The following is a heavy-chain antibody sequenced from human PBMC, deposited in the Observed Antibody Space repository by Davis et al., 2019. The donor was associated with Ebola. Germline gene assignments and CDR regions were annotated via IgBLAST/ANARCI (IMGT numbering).Heavy chain of an antibody. D-gene: IGHD1-26*01. CDR1: GGSISSYY. CDR2: IYYSGST. J-gene: IGHJ3*02. V-gene: IGHV4-59*08. CDR3: ARQSGAFDI. Sequence: SETLSLTCTVSGGSISSYYWSWIRQPPGKGLEWIGYIYYSGSTNHNPSLKSRVTISVDTSKNQFSLKLSSVTAADTAVYYCARQSGAFDIWGQGTMVTVSS.